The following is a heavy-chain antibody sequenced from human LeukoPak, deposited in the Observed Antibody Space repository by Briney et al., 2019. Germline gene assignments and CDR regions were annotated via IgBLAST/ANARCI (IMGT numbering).Heavy chain of an antibody. V-gene: IGHV3-23*01. CDR3: AKDRDSGYEALDY. CDR1: GGTFSSYA. D-gene: IGHD5-12*01. Sequence: ASVKVSCKASGGTFSSYAISWVRQAPGKGLEWVSAISGSGGSTYYADSVKGRFTISRDNSKNTLYLQMNSLRAEDTAVYYCAKDRDSGYEALDYWGQGTLVTVSS. CDR2: ISGSGGST. J-gene: IGHJ4*02.